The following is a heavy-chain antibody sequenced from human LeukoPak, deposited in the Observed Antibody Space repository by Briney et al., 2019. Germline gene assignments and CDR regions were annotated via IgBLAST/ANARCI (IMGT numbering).Heavy chain of an antibody. CDR2: IKQDGSQK. J-gene: IGHJ4*02. CDR3: AREQYGDYFDY. D-gene: IGHD4-17*01. V-gene: IGHV3-7*01. Sequence: GGSLRLSCAASGFTFRSYWMSWVRQAPGKGLEWVANIKQDGSQKYYVGSVKGRFTISRDNAKNSLYVQMNSLRAEDTAVYYCAREQYGDYFDYWGQGTLVTVSS. CDR1: GFTFRSYW.